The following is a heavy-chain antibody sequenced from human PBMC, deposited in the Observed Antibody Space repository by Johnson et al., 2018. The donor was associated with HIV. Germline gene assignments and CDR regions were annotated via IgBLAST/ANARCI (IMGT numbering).Heavy chain of an antibody. CDR1: GFTFSSYA. CDR2: IYSGGST. D-gene: IGHD4-23*01. Sequence: QVQLVESGGGLVQPGGSLKLSCAASGFTFSSYAMHWVRQAPGKGLEWVSVIYSGGSTYYADSVKGRFTISRDNSKNTLDLQMNSLRVEDTAVYYCARDGRWPRDAFDLWGQGKMVTVSS. J-gene: IGHJ3*01. V-gene: IGHV3-NL1*01. CDR3: ARDGRWPRDAFDL.